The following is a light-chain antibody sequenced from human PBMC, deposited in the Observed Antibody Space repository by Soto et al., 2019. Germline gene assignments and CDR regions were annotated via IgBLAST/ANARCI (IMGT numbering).Light chain of an antibody. V-gene: IGKV1-6*01. Sequence: AIQMTQSPSSLSAFVGDRVTIACRASQGIRNDLGWYQQKPGKAPKLLICAASNLQSGVPSRFSGSGSGTDFTLTISSLQPEDSATYYCLQDYNFPHTFGQGTKLEI. CDR1: QGIRND. CDR2: AAS. J-gene: IGKJ2*01. CDR3: LQDYNFPHT.